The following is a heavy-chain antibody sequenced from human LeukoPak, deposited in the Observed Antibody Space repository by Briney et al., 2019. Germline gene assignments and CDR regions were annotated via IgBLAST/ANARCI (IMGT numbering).Heavy chain of an antibody. CDR2: INHSGST. Sequence: SETLSLTCAVYGGSFSGYYWSWIRQPPGKGLEWIGEINHSGSTNYNPSLKSRVTISVDTSKNQFSLKLSSVTAGDTAVYYCARGRHYDYVWGSYRYTRDEYYFDYRGQGTLVTVSS. V-gene: IGHV4-34*01. J-gene: IGHJ4*02. D-gene: IGHD3-16*02. CDR1: GGSFSGYY. CDR3: ARGRHYDYVWGSYRYTRDEYYFDY.